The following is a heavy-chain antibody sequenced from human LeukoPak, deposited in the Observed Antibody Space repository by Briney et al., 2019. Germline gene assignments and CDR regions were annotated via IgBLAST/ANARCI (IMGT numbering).Heavy chain of an antibody. D-gene: IGHD5-12*01. J-gene: IGHJ4*02. Sequence: GASVKVSCKASGYTFTGYYMHWVRQAPGQGLEWMGWINPNSGGTNYAQKFQGRVTMTRDTPISTAYMELSRLESDDTAVYYCARDRGYSGYVNFDYWGQGTLVTVSS. CDR2: INPNSGGT. V-gene: IGHV1-2*02. CDR1: GYTFTGYY. CDR3: ARDRGYSGYVNFDY.